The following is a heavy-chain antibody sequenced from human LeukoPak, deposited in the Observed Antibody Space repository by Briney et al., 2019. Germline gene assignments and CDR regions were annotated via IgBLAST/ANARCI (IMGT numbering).Heavy chain of an antibody. CDR2: ISSSGSTT. D-gene: IGHD6-25*01. Sequence: PAGCLRLSCAASGFTFSSNVMNWVRQAPGKGLEWVSYISSSGSTTFYADSVKGRFTISRDNAKNSLFLQMNSLRAEDTAVYYCARDGSAWFDYWGQGALVTVSS. CDR3: ARDGSAWFDY. V-gene: IGHV3-48*03. CDR1: GFTFSSNV. J-gene: IGHJ5*01.